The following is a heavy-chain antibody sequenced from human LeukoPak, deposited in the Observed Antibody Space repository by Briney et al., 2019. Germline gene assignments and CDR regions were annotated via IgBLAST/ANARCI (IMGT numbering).Heavy chain of an antibody. CDR3: ARQMPPPYYGMDV. V-gene: IGHV3-21*01. D-gene: IGHD2-2*01. J-gene: IGHJ6*02. CDR1: GFTFSSYS. CDR2: ISSSSSYI. Sequence: GGSLRLSCAASGFTFSSYSMNWVRQAPGKGLEWVSSISSSSSYIYYADSVKGRFTTSRDNAKNSLYLQMNSLRAEDTAVYYCARQMPPPYYGMDVWGQGTTVTVSS.